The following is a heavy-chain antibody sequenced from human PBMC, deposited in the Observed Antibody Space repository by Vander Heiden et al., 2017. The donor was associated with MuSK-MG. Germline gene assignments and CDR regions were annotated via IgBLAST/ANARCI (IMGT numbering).Heavy chain of an antibody. CDR2: INHSGST. CDR3: ARVRTYYYGSGSYKAGCFDY. J-gene: IGHJ4*02. V-gene: IGHV4-34*01. D-gene: IGHD3-10*01. CDR1: GGSFSGYY. Sequence: QVQLQQWGAGLLKPAETLSLTCAVYGGSFSGYYWGWIRKPPGKGLEWIGEINHSGSTNYYPSLKSRVTISVDTSKNQFSLKLSSVTAADTAVYYCARVRTYYYGSGSYKAGCFDYWGQGTLVTVSS.